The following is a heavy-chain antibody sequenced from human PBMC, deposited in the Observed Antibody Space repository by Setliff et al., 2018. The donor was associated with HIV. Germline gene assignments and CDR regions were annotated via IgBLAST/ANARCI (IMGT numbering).Heavy chain of an antibody. CDR3: ATGPPYCSGGSCYSSLHH. CDR2: IIPIFGTT. D-gene: IGHD2-15*01. Sequence: GASVKVSCKASGGTFSSYAISWVRQAPGQGLEWMGGIIPIFGTTNYAQKFQGRVTITADKSTNTAYMELKSLRSEDTALYYCATGPPYCSGGSCYSSLHHWGQGTLVTVSS. V-gene: IGHV1-69*06. J-gene: IGHJ1*01. CDR1: GGTFSSYA.